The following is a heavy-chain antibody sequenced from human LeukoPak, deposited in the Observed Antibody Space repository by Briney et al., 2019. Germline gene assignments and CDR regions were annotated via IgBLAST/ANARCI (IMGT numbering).Heavy chain of an antibody. CDR3: AKGMYYYDSSGYYLFDY. V-gene: IGHV3-53*01. Sequence: PGGSLRLSCAASGFTVSSCYMSWVRQAPGKGLEWVSGIYGGNTYYADSVKGRFTISRDNSKNTLYLQMSSLRAEDTAVYYCAKGMYYYDSSGYYLFDYWGQGTLVTVSS. J-gene: IGHJ4*02. CDR2: IYGGNT. CDR1: GFTVSSCY. D-gene: IGHD3-22*01.